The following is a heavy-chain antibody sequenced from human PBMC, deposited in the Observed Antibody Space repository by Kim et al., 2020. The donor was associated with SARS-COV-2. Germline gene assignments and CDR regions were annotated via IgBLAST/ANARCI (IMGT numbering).Heavy chain of an antibody. V-gene: IGHV3-15*01. CDR2: IKSKTDGGTT. CDR1: GFTFSNAW. J-gene: IGHJ4*02. D-gene: IGHD3-10*01. CDR3: TTDPSGEGYYGSGSYYKDNIDY. Sequence: GGSLRLSCAASGFTFSNAWMSWVRQAPGKGLEWVGRIKSKTDGGTTDYAAPVKGRFTISRDDSKNTLYLQMNSLKTEDTAVYYCTTDPSGEGYYGSGSYYKDNIDYWGQGTLVTVSS.